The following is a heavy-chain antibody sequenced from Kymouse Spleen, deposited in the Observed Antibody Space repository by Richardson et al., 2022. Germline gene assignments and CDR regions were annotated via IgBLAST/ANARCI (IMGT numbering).Heavy chain of an antibody. CDR1: GFTFSSYW. D-gene: IGHD1-7*01. V-gene: IGHV3-7*01. CDR2: IKQDGSEK. Sequence: EVQLVESGGGLVQPGGSLRLSCAASGFTFSSYWMSWVRQAPGKGLEWVANIKQDGSEKYYVDSVKGRFTISRDNAKNSLYLQMNSLRAEDTAVYYCARSSNWNYEVFFFDYWGQGTLVTVSS. CDR3: ARSSNWNYEVFFFDY. J-gene: IGHJ4*02.